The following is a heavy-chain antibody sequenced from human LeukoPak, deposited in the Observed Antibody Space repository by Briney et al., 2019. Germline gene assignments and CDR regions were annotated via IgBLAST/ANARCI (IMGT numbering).Heavy chain of an antibody. CDR3: AREYGHSSGWYPIDY. V-gene: IGHV1-2*02. CDR1: GYTFTSYY. D-gene: IGHD6-19*01. J-gene: IGHJ4*02. Sequence: EASVKVSCKASGYTFTSYYMHWVRQAPGQGLEWMGWINPNSGGTNYAQKFQGRVTMTRDTSISTAYMELSRLRSDDTAVYYCAREYGHSSGWYPIDYWGQGTLVTVSS. CDR2: INPNSGGT.